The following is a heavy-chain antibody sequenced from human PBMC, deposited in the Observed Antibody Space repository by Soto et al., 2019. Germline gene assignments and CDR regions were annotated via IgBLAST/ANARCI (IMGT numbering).Heavy chain of an antibody. CDR1: GYTFTGYY. V-gene: IGHV1-2*04. Sequence: ASVKVSCKASGYTFTGYYMHWVRQAPGQGLEWMGWINPNSGGTNYAQKFQGWVTMTRDTSISTAYMELSRLRSDDTAVYYCARDRVIYDSSGEDAFDIWGQGTMVTVSS. CDR2: INPNSGGT. J-gene: IGHJ3*02. CDR3: ARDRVIYDSSGEDAFDI. D-gene: IGHD3-22*01.